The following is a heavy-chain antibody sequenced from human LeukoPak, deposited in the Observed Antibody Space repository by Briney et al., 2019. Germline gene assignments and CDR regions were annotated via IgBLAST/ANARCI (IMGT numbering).Heavy chain of an antibody. Sequence: ASVKVSCKASGYTFTGYYMHWVRQAPGQGLEWMGWINPNSGGTNYAQKFQGRVTMTRDTSISTAYMELSRLRSNDTAAYYCARTGYGYLAIDYWGQGTLVTVSS. CDR1: GYTFTGYY. V-gene: IGHV1-2*02. D-gene: IGHD5-18*01. J-gene: IGHJ4*02. CDR3: ARTGYGYLAIDY. CDR2: INPNSGGT.